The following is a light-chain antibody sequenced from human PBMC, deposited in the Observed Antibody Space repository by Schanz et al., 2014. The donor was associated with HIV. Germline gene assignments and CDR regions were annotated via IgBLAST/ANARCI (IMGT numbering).Light chain of an antibody. Sequence: EIVMTQSPATLSGSPGERATLSCRASQSVSSYLAWYQQKPGQAPRLLIYDASNRATGIPARFSGSGSGTDFTLTISSLEPEDFAVYYCQQRLTFGGGTKVEIK. CDR1: QSVSSY. J-gene: IGKJ4*01. CDR2: DAS. V-gene: IGKV3-11*01. CDR3: QQRLT.